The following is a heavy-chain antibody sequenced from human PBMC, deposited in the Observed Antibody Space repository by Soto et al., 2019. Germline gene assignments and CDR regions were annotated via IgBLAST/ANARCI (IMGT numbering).Heavy chain of an antibody. V-gene: IGHV1-69*01. Sequence: QVQLVQSGAEVKKPGSSVKVSCKASGGTFSSYAISWVRQAPGQGLEWMGGIIPIFGTANYAQKFQGRVTITAEESTSTAYMELSSLRSEDTAVYYCARDQGYYYDSSGYYYRFDYWGQGTLVTVSS. CDR1: GGTFSSYA. CDR2: IIPIFGTA. J-gene: IGHJ4*02. D-gene: IGHD3-22*01. CDR3: ARDQGYYYDSSGYYYRFDY.